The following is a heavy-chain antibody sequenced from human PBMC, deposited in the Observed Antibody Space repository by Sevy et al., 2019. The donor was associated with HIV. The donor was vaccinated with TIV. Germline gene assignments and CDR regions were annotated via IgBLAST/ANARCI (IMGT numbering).Heavy chain of an antibody. CDR2: ITGNGGST. D-gene: IGHD3-22*01. CDR3: AKDLAYESSGYHDY. J-gene: IGHJ4*02. CDR1: GFTFRSYA. Sequence: GGSLRLSCSASGFTFRSYAMNWVRQAPGKGLEWVSAITGNGGSTYYEDSVKGRFTISRDNTKSTLYLQMNSLRAEDKALYYCAKDLAYESSGYHDYWGQGTLVTVSS. V-gene: IGHV3-23*01.